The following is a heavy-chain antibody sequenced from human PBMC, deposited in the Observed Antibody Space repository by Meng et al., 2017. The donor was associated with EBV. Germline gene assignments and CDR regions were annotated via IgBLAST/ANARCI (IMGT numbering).Heavy chain of an antibody. J-gene: IGHJ4*02. D-gene: IGHD6-6*01. Sequence: QVQLQESGPGLVKPSGTRSLPCLVSGASVSGGTSHWSWIRQPPGKELEWIGYIYDGGTTIYNPSLKSRVTIFLDTSRNQFSLGLRSVTTADTAVYYCAKSSSSTPGVVDSWGQGTLVTVSS. CDR1: GASVSGGTSH. V-gene: IGHV4-61*01. CDR3: AKSSSSTPGVVDS. CDR2: IYDGGTT.